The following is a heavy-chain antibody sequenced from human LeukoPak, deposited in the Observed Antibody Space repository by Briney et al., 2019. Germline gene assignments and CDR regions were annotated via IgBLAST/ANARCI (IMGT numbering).Heavy chain of an antibody. V-gene: IGHV5-51*03. CDR1: GYSFTSYW. J-gene: IGHJ5*02. Sequence: GESLKISCKGSGYSFTSYWIGWVRQMPGKGLEWMGSIYPGDSDTRYSPSFQGQVTISADKSISTAYLQWSSLKASDTAMYYCERGPCSGGRCYSPNGIGDPWFYPGGQGNLVTVSS. CDR3: ERGPCSGGRCYSPNGIGDPWFYP. CDR2: IYPGDSDT. D-gene: IGHD2-15*01.